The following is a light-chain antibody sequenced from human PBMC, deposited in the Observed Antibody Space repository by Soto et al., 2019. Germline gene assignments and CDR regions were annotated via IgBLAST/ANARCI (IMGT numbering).Light chain of an antibody. Sequence: AIRMTQSPSSFSASTGDRVTITCRASQGISSYLAWYQQKPGKAPKLLIYAASTLQSGVPSRFSGSGSGTEFTLTISRLQSEDFAAYYCQHYYSYPHTFGQGPKVEIK. J-gene: IGKJ1*01. CDR2: AAS. CDR1: QGISSY. V-gene: IGKV1-8*01. CDR3: QHYYSYPHT.